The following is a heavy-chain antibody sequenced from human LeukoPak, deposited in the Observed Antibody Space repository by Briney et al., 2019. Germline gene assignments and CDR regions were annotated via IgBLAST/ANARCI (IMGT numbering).Heavy chain of an antibody. CDR1: GYSFPSYG. CDR3: ARHFYGSGTYYHFDY. V-gene: IGHV1-18*01. D-gene: IGHD3-10*01. CDR2: ISPYNDNT. J-gene: IGHJ4*02. Sequence: RVASVKVSCKASGYSFPSYGISWVRQAPGQGPEWMGWISPYNDNTNYAQKLQGRATLTTDTSTSTAYMELRSLRSDDTAVYYCARHFYGSGTYYHFDYWGQGTLVTVSS.